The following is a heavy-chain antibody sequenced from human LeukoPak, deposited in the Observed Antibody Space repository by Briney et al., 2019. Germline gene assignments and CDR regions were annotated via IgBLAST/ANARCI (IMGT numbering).Heavy chain of an antibody. D-gene: IGHD3-10*01. J-gene: IGHJ4*02. CDR2: IYYSGST. Sequence: MTSETLSLTCTVSGGSISSYYWSWIRQPPGKGLEWIGYIYYSGSTNYNPSLKSRVTISVDTSKNQFSLKLSSVTAADTAVYYCARRHDSGTFSFDYWGQGTLVTVSS. V-gene: IGHV4-59*01. CDR1: GGSISSYY. CDR3: ARRHDSGTFSFDY.